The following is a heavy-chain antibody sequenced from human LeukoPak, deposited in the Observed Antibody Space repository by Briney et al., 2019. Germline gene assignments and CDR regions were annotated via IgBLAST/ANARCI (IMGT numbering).Heavy chain of an antibody. Sequence: ASVKVSCKASGYTFTSYGISWVRQAPGQGLEWMGWISVYNGNTNYAQNLQGRVTMTTDTSTSTAYMELRSLGSDDTAMYYCARAHYYYYMDVWGKGTTVTVSS. CDR3: ARAHYYYYMDV. V-gene: IGHV1-18*01. CDR1: GYTFTSYG. CDR2: ISVYNGNT. J-gene: IGHJ6*03.